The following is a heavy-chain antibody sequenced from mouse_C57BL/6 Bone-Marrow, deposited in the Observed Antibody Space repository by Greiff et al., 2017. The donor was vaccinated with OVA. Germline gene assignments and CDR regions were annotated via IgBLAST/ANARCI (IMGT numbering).Heavy chain of an antibody. V-gene: IGHV1-64*01. CDR3: ARPLQPSWYFDV. J-gene: IGHJ1*03. Sequence: QVQLQQPGAELVKPGASVTLSCKASGYTFTSYWMHWVKQRPGQGLEWIGMIHPNSGSTNYNEKFKSKATLTVDNSSSTAYMQLSSLTSEDAAFYYSARPLQPSWYFDVWGTGTTVTVSS. D-gene: IGHD6-1*01. CDR1: GYTFTSYW. CDR2: IHPNSGST.